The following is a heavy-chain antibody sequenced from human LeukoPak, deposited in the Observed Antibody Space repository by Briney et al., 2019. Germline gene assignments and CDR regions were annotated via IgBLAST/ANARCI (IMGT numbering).Heavy chain of an antibody. J-gene: IGHJ6*03. CDR3: PKRMVEREQDYYRDL. CDR1: GFTFTSYG. D-gene: IGHD2-15*01. Sequence: GGSLRLACVASGFTFTSYGMRWVRQAPGKGLEWVAFIRHDESNKFYADSVRGRFTISRDNSKNTLYLKMSSLRAEDTALYYCPKRMVEREQDYYRDLWGKGTSVTVSS. CDR2: IRHDESNK. V-gene: IGHV3-30*02.